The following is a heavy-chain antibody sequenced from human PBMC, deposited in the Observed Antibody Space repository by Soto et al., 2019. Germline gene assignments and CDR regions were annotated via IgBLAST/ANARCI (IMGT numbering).Heavy chain of an antibody. CDR3: ASDGSSGYYFDAFDI. Sequence: GGSLRLSCAASGFTFSSYSMNWVRQAPGKGLEWVSYISSSSSYIYYADSVKGRFTISRDNAKNSLYLQMNSLRAEDTAVYYCASDGSSGYYFDAFDIWGQGTMVTVSS. CDR1: GFTFSSYS. J-gene: IGHJ3*02. CDR2: ISSSSSYI. D-gene: IGHD3-22*01. V-gene: IGHV3-21*05.